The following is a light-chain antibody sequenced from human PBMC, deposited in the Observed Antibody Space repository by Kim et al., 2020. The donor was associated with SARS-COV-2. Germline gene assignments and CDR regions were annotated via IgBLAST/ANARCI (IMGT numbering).Light chain of an antibody. V-gene: IGLV6-57*01. CDR2: ENN. CDR3: QSFDSNIQV. Sequence: GKTVTISCTRSSGSIDSTNVQWYQQRPGTSPTAVIFENNQRPSGVPDRFSGSIDGSSNSASLTISGLKTEDEADYYCQSFDSNIQVFGGGTQLTVL. J-gene: IGLJ3*02. CDR1: SGSIDSTN.